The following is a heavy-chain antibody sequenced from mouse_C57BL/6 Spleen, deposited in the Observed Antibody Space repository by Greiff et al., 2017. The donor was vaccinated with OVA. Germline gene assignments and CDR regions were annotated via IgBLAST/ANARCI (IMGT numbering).Heavy chain of an antibody. CDR1: GFNIKNTY. Sequence: VQLQQSVAELVRPGASVKLSCTASGFNIKNTYMHWVKQRPEQGLEWIGRIDPANGNTKYAPKFQGKATITADTSSNTAYLQLSSLTSEDSASYDCARTHYDGYYGFDYWGQGTTLTVSS. D-gene: IGHD2-3*01. J-gene: IGHJ2*01. CDR2: IDPANGNT. V-gene: IGHV14-3*01. CDR3: ARTHYDGYYGFDY.